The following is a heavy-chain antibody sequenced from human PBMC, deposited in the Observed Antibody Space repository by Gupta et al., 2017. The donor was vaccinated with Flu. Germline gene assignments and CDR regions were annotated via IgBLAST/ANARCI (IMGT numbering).Heavy chain of an antibody. V-gene: IGHV1-46*01. Sequence: QAQLVQSGSEVKKPGASVKVSCKASGYTFISYYMHWVRQAPGQGLEWVGVISPSGGGTTYAQKFQGRVTMTTDTSTDTVYMELNSLKSEDTAVYYCARIYLPVGTAGEQHFVHGSVSDGMHVWGQGTTVTVSS. CDR3: ARIYLPVGTAGEQHFVHGSVSDGMHV. CDR2: ISPSGGGT. D-gene: IGHD3-10*01. CDR1: GYTFISYY. J-gene: IGHJ6*02.